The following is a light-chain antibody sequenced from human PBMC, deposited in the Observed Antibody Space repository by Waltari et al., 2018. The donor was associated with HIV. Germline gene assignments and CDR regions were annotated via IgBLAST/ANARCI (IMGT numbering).Light chain of an antibody. CDR2: GST. CDR3: QSYDNSLGVV. J-gene: IGLJ2*01. Sequence: QSVLTPPPSVSGAPGQRVPISCTGGSSNIGARYDVHSYQQFPGTAPKLLIYGSTNRPSGVPDRFSGSKSGTSASLAITGLQAEDEADYYCQSYDNSLGVVFGGGTKLTVL. V-gene: IGLV1-40*01. CDR1: SSNIGARYD.